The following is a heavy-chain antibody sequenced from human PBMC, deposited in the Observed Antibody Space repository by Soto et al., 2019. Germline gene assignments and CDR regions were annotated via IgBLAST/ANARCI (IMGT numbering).Heavy chain of an antibody. J-gene: IGHJ5*02. D-gene: IGHD2-15*01. CDR3: ARDYCSGGSCYPRWFDP. CDR1: GGSISSGGYY. CDR2: IYYSGST. Sequence: PSETLSLTCTVSGGSISSGGYYWSWIRQHPGKGLEWIGYIYYSGSTYYNPSLKSRVTISVDTSKNQFSLKLSSVTAADTAVYYCARDYCSGGSCYPRWFDPWGQGTLVTVSS. V-gene: IGHV4-31*03.